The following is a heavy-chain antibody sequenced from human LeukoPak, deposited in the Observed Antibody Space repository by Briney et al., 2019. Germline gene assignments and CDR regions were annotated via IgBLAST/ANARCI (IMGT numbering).Heavy chain of an antibody. CDR2: IKQDGSEK. D-gene: IGHD3-9*01. J-gene: IGHJ4*02. CDR3: ARDQLRYFDWLSKIFDY. CDR1: GFTFSSYW. V-gene: IGHV3-7*01. Sequence: GGSLRLSCAASGFTFSSYWMSWVRQAPGKGLEWVANIKQDGSEKYYVDSVKGRFTISRDNAKNSPYLQMNSLRAEDTAVYYCARDQLRYFDWLSKIFDYWGQGTLVTVSS.